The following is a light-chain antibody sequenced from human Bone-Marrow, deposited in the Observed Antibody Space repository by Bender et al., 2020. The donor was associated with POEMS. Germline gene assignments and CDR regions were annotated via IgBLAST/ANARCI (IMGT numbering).Light chain of an antibody. Sequence: QSVLTQPPSASGTPGQRVTISCSGGSSNIGAHAVNWYQHLPGTAPKLLIYSSHRRPSEVPGRFSGSRSGTSASLAISGLQSEDEADCCGAVWDDSLNGWVFGGRTKLTV. CDR2: SSH. CDR3: AVWDDSLNGWV. CDR1: SSNIGAHA. V-gene: IGLV1-44*01. J-gene: IGLJ3*02.